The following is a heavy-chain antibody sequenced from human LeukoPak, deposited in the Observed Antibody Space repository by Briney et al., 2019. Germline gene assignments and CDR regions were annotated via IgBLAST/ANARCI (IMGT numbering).Heavy chain of an antibody. V-gene: IGHV4-4*07. CDR1: GGSISSYY. Sequence: PSETLSLTCTVSGGSISSYYWNWIRQPAGKGLEWIGRIYTSGSTNYNPSLKSRVTMSVDTSKNQFSLKLGSVTAADTAVYYCARDREDWGPYYFDYWGQGTLVTVSS. D-gene: IGHD7-27*01. J-gene: IGHJ4*02. CDR3: ARDREDWGPYYFDY. CDR2: IYTSGST.